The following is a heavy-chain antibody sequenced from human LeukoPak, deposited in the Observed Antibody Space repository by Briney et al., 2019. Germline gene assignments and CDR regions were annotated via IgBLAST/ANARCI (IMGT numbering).Heavy chain of an antibody. V-gene: IGHV3-30-3*01. D-gene: IGHD5-18*01. Sequence: GRSLRLSCAASGFTFSSYAMHWVRQAPGKGLEWVAVISYDGSNKYYADSVKGRFTISRDNSKNTLYLQMNSLRAEDTAVYYCAARGYSYGYPPFDYWGQGTLVTVSS. CDR3: AARGYSYGYPPFDY. J-gene: IGHJ4*02. CDR1: GFTFSSYA. CDR2: ISYDGSNK.